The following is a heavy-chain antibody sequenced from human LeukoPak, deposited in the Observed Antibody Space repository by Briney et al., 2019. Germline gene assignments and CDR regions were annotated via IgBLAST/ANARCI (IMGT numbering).Heavy chain of an antibody. Sequence: GALRLSCTASGFSFSGHWMHWVRQAPGKGLVWVSRVNTDGRTTNYADSVRGRFTISRDNAENTLYLQINSLRAEDTAVYYCARSSYSSSSSVWGQGTMVTVSS. CDR1: GFSFSGHW. V-gene: IGHV3-74*01. J-gene: IGHJ3*01. D-gene: IGHD6-6*01. CDR3: ARSSYSSSSSV. CDR2: VNTDGRTT.